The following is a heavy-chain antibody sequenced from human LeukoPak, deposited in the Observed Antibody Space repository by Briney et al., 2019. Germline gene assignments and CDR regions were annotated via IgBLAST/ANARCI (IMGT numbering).Heavy chain of an antibody. CDR1: GFTFSDYY. CDR3: ARKLAARPDDYFDY. CDR2: ISSSGSTI. V-gene: IGHV3-11*04. D-gene: IGHD6-6*01. J-gene: IGHJ4*02. Sequence: PGGSLRLSCAASGFTFSDYYMSWLRQAPGKGLEWVSYISSSGSTIYYADSVKGRFTISRDNAKNSLYLQMNSLRAEDTAVYYCARKLAARPDDYFDYWGQGTLVTVSS.